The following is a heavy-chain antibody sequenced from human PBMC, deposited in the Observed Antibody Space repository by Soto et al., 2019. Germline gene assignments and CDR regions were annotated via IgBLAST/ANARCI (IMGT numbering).Heavy chain of an antibody. CDR1: GYTFTSYP. Sequence: ASVKVSCKTSGYTFTSYPLHWVRQVPGQGLEWMGWMNPGSGDTGYAQKFQGRVTMTRDISIATAYMELSSLRSDDTAIYYCARMATFGSLNWFDPWGQGTLVTVSS. V-gene: IGHV1-8*01. J-gene: IGHJ5*02. CDR2: MNPGSGDT. D-gene: IGHD3-16*01. CDR3: ARMATFGSLNWFDP.